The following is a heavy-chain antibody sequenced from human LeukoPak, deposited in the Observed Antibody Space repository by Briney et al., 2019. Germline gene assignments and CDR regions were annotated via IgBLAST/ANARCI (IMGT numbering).Heavy chain of an antibody. V-gene: IGHV1-69*05. Sequence: SVKVSCKASGGTFSSYAISWVRQAPGQGLEWMGGIIPIFGTANYAQKFQGRVTITTDESTSTAYMELSSLRSEDTAVYYCARGVGTSSWNSNYYYMDVWGKGTTVTVSS. CDR1: GGTFSSYA. J-gene: IGHJ6*03. D-gene: IGHD1-7*01. CDR2: IIPIFGTA. CDR3: ARGVGTSSWNSNYYYMDV.